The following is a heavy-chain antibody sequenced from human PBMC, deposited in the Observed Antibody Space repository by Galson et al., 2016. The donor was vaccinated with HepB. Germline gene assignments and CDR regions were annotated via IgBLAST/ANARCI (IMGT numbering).Heavy chain of an antibody. CDR1: GFTFSSYA. V-gene: IGHV3-30*04. CDR2: ISYDGSNK. J-gene: IGHJ6*02. Sequence: SLRLSCAASGFTFSSYAMHWVRQAPGKGLEWVAVISYDGSNKYDADSVKGRFTISRDNSKNTVSLQMNSLRSDDTAVYYCARDWVEGADCTNGVCFLVDVWGQGTTVTVSS. D-gene: IGHD2-8*01. CDR3: ARDWVEGADCTNGVCFLVDV.